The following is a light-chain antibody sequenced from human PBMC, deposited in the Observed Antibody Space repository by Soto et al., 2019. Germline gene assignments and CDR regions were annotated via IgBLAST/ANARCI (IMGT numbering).Light chain of an antibody. CDR3: GTWDYSLTAVV. J-gene: IGLJ2*01. Sequence: QSVLTQPPSVSAAPGEKVTISCSGRTSNIGNNFVSWYQQLPGTAPQLLIHDNNKRPSGVPDRFSGSKSGSSATLDITGLQTGDEAHYYCGTWDYSLTAVVFGGGTKLTVL. CDR1: TSNIGNNF. V-gene: IGLV1-51*01. CDR2: DNN.